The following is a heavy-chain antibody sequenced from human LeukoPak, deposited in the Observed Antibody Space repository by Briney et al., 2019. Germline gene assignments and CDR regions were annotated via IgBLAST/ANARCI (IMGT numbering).Heavy chain of an antibody. Sequence: PSETLSLTCAVYGGSFSGYYWSWIRQPPGKGLEWIGEINHSGSTNYNPSLKSRVTISVDTSKNQFSLKLSSVTAADTAVYYCARISRPGSSSWYGDWGQGTLVTVSS. D-gene: IGHD6-13*01. CDR2: INHSGST. V-gene: IGHV4-34*01. CDR1: GGSFSGYY. J-gene: IGHJ4*02. CDR3: ARISRPGSSSWYGD.